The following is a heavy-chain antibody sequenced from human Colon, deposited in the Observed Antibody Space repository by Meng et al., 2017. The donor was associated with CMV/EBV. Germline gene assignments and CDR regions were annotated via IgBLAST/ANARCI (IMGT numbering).Heavy chain of an antibody. Sequence: SLPCPVSGGSLGRHYSSWLRQSPGKGLEWIGDINTSGRPNYNPSLKSRVTISIDTSRNQFSLNLNSVTAADTAVYYCVRDLTGEEDYWGQGNLVTVSS. V-gene: IGHV4-34*01. CDR1: GGSLGRHY. CDR2: INTSGRP. J-gene: IGHJ4*02. CDR3: VRDLTGEEDY. D-gene: IGHD7-27*01.